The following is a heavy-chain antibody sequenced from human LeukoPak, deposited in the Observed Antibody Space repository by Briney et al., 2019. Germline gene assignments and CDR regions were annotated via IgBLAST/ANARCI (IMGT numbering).Heavy chain of an antibody. V-gene: IGHV4-38-2*02. Sequence: PSETLSLTCTVSGYSISSGYYWGWIRQPPGKGLEWVGTTYYTGSTYYNPALKSRVIISADKSKNQFSLKLSSVTAADTAVYYCARLPISNTWTNWFDPWGQGTLVTVSS. CDR2: TYYTGST. CDR3: ARLPISNTWTNWFDP. CDR1: GYSISSGYY. J-gene: IGHJ5*02. D-gene: IGHD1-20*01.